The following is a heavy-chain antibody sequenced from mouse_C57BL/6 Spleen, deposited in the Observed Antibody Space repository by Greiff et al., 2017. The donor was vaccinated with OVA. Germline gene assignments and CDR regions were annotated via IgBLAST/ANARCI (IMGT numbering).Heavy chain of an antibody. CDR3: ARWGNYVFDY. CDR1: GYAFSSYW. V-gene: IGHV1-80*01. J-gene: IGHJ2*01. Sequence: QVQLKESGAELVKPGASVKISCKASGYAFSSYWMNWVKQRPGKGLEWIGQIYPGDGDTNYNGKFKGKATLTADKSSSTAYMQLSSLTSEDSAVYFCARWGNYVFDYWGQGTTLTVSS. D-gene: IGHD2-1*01. CDR2: IYPGDGDT.